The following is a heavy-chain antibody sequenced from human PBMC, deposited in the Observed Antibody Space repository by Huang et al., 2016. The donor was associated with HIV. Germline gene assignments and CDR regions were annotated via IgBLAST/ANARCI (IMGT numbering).Heavy chain of an antibody. V-gene: IGHV7-4-1*02. CDR2: INTTTGKP. Sequence: QVQLVQSGSELRKPGASVKVSCKASGYTFTTYSLILVRQAPGQGLEWMGVINTTTGKPTYAQGFTGRFVFSLDTTVNTAYLQISSLKTDDTAKYFCARYRLTGTFLDSWGQGTQVTVSS. J-gene: IGHJ4*02. CDR3: ARYRLTGTFLDS. D-gene: IGHD3-9*01. CDR1: GYTFTTYS.